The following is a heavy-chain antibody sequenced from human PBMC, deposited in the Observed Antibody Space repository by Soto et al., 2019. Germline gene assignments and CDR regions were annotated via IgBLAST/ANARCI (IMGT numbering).Heavy chain of an antibody. V-gene: IGHV6-1*01. J-gene: IGHJ5*02. D-gene: IGHD3-16*01. CDR2: TYYRSKWHN. CDR1: GDSVASNSAA. CDR3: ARIVGGAPDH. Sequence: PSQTLSLTCVISGDSVASNSAAWNWIRQSPSRGLEWLGRTYYRSKWHNDYALSVKSRININPDTSKNQFSLHLKSATPEDTAIYYCARIVGGAPDHWGLGTLVTVSS.